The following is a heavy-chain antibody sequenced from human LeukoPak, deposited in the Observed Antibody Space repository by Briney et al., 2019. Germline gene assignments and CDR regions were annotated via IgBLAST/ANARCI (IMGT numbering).Heavy chain of an antibody. J-gene: IGHJ4*02. Sequence: GGSLRLSCAASGLTFNSYEMNWVRQAPGKGLEWISYISSSGSTKYYADSVKGRFTSSRDNSKNTLYLQMSSLRAEDTAVYYCAKRGAEVGQTVAPGDYWGQGTLVTVSS. CDR1: GLTFNSYE. V-gene: IGHV3-48*03. CDR3: AKRGAEVGQTVAPGDY. D-gene: IGHD1-26*01. CDR2: ISSSGSTK.